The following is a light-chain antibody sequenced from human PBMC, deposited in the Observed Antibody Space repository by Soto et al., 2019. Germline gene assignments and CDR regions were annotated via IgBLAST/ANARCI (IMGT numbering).Light chain of an antibody. CDR3: QQSYRAPYT. Sequence: IQLTQSPSSLSTSVGDSVTITCRASQSISNFLNWYQHKPGKAPDLLIYAASTLFSGVPSRFRGSGSGTDFTLTNTSLQPEDFATYYCQQSYRAPYTFGQGTKLEIK. V-gene: IGKV1-39*01. CDR1: QSISNF. CDR2: AAS. J-gene: IGKJ2*01.